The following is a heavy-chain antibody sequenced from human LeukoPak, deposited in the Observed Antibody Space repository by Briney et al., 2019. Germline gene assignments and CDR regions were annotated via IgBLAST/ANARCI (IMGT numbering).Heavy chain of an antibody. V-gene: IGHV4-39*07. Sequence: PSETPSLTCTVSGDSISSSDYYWGWIRQPPGKGLEWIGSIYYGVTTYYNPSLKNRVTISVDTSKNQFSLRLSSVTAADTAVYYCARDRLRWPKIDYWGQGTLVTVSS. D-gene: IGHD4-23*01. CDR3: ARDRLRWPKIDY. CDR2: IYYGVTT. CDR1: GDSISSSDYY. J-gene: IGHJ4*02.